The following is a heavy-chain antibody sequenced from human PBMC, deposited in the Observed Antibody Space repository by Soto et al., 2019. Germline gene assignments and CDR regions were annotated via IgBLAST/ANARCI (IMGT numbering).Heavy chain of an antibody. Sequence: EVQLLESGGGLVQPGGSLRLSCAAYGFTFSSYAMSWVRQAPGKGLEWVSAISGSGGSTYYADSVRGGFTISRDNSKNTLYLQMNSLRAEDTAVYYCAKARSIFGVVIDYWCQGTLVTVSS. CDR2: ISGSGGST. V-gene: IGHV3-23*01. J-gene: IGHJ4*02. CDR3: AKARSIFGVVIDY. D-gene: IGHD3-3*01. CDR1: GFTFSSYA.